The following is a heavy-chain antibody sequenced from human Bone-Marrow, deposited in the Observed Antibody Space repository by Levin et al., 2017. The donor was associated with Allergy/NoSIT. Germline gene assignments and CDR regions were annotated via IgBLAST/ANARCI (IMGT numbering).Heavy chain of an antibody. Sequence: GESLKISCAASGFTFSNAWMSWVRQAPGKGLEWVGRIKSKTDGGTTDYAAPVKGRFTISRDDSKNTLYLQMNSLKTEDTAVYYCTTAPPLYSYGYLRGWWFDPWGQGTLVTVSS. CDR2: IKSKTDGGTT. CDR3: TTAPPLYSYGYLRGWWFDP. CDR1: GFTFSNAW. V-gene: IGHV3-15*01. J-gene: IGHJ5*02. D-gene: IGHD5-18*01.